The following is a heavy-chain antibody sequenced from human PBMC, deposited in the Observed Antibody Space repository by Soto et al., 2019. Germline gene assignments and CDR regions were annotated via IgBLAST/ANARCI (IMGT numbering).Heavy chain of an antibody. CDR2: IYWDDDK. J-gene: IGHJ4*02. CDR1: GCSLSSTRMA. V-gene: IGHV2-5*02. CDR3: AHIVVAGLGYYFDY. Sequence: QITLKESGPTLVKPTQTLTLTCTFSGCSLSSTRMAVGWIRQPPGKALEWLALIYWDDDKRYSPFLKSRLTITKDNSKNQVVITMSNMDPVDTAGYYYAHIVVAGLGYYFDYWGQGTLVTVSS. D-gene: IGHD6-19*01.